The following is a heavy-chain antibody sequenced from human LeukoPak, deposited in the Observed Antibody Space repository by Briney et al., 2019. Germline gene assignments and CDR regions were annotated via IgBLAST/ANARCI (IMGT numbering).Heavy chain of an antibody. CDR2: IGASGADT. D-gene: IGHD3-22*01. Sequence: GGSLRLSCAASGFTFRNYAMTWVRQAPGKGLEWVSVIGASGADTYYSDSVKGRLTLSRDNSQNTLFLHMSSLRAEDTAVYFWARRPRDTSGYYLGAFHDWGQGTTVTVSS. V-gene: IGHV3-23*01. J-gene: IGHJ3*01. CDR1: GFTFRNYA. CDR3: ARRPRDTSGYYLGAFHD.